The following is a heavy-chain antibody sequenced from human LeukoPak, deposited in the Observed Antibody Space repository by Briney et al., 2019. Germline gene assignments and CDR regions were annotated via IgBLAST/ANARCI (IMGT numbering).Heavy chain of an antibody. V-gene: IGHV3-23*01. D-gene: IGHD6-19*01. Sequence: GGSLRLSCAASGFTFSSYAMSWVRQAPGKGLEWVSAISGSGGSTYYADSVKGRFTISRDNSKNTLYLQMNSLRAEDTAVYYCAKDLLYRSGWFVPFDYWGQGTLVTVSS. J-gene: IGHJ4*02. CDR2: ISGSGGST. CDR3: AKDLLYRSGWFVPFDY. CDR1: GFTFSSYA.